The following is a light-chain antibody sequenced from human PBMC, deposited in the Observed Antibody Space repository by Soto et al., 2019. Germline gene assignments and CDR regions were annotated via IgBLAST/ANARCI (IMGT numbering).Light chain of an antibody. CDR3: SSYTTTATLL. J-gene: IGLJ3*02. CDR1: GSDIGGHDY. Sequence: QSALTQPASVSGSPGQSITISCTGTGSDIGGHDYVSWYQHFPGKAPKLILYEVTQRPSGISPRFSGSKSGNTASLTISGLQSEDEADYYCSSYTTTATLLFGGGTKVTVL. V-gene: IGLV2-14*01. CDR2: EVT.